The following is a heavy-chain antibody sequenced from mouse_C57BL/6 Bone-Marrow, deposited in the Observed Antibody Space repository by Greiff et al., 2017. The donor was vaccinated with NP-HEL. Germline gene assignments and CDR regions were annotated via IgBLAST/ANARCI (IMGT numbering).Heavy chain of an antibody. V-gene: IGHV1-18*01. D-gene: IGHD1-1*01. Sequence: EVQLQESGPELVKPGASVKIPCKASGYTFTDYNMDWVKQSHGKSLEWIGDINPNNGGTIYNQKFKGKATLTVDKSSSTAYMELRSLTSEDTAVYDCARRGAILYYYGSSYPYYFDDWGQGTTLTVSS. CDR2: INPNNGGT. CDR1: GYTFTDYN. CDR3: ARRGAILYYYGSSYPYYFDD. J-gene: IGHJ2*01.